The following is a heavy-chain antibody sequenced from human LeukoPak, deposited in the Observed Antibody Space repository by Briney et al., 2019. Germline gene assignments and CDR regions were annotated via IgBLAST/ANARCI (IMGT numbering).Heavy chain of an antibody. Sequence: GESLKISCKGSGYSFTSYWIGWVRQMPGKGLEWMGIIYPGDSDTRYSPSFQGQVTISADKSISTAYLQWSSLKASDTAMYYCARSKGSIVVVPAAIWDYWGQGTLVTVSS. CDR1: GYSFTSYW. V-gene: IGHV5-51*01. CDR3: ARSKGSIVVVPAAIWDY. J-gene: IGHJ4*02. D-gene: IGHD2-2*02. CDR2: IYPGDSDT.